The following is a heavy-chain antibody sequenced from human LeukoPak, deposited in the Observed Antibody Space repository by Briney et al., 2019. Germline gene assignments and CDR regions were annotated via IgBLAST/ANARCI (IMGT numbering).Heavy chain of an antibody. D-gene: IGHD4-17*01. V-gene: IGHV3-23*01. CDR1: AFTFSNYA. CDR3: AKGFTVTTYGWGVDY. J-gene: IGHJ4*02. Sequence: PGGSLRLSCAASAFTFSNYAMSWVRQAPGKGLEWVSGISGSGGSTYYADSVKGRFTISRDNSKNTLYLQINSLRAEDTAVYYCAKGFTVTTYGWGVDYWRRGTLVTVSS. CDR2: ISGSGGST.